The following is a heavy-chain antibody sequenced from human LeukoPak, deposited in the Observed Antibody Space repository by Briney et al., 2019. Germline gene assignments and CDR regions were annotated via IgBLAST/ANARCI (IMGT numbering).Heavy chain of an antibody. CDR3: ARDLSATARAYDY. V-gene: IGHV3-66*01. Sequence: PGGSLRLSCAASGFTVSSNYMSWVRQAPGKGLEWVSVIYSGGSTYYADSVKGRFTISRDNAKNSLYLQMNSLRAEDTAVYYCARDLSATARAYDYWGQGTLVTVSS. J-gene: IGHJ4*02. D-gene: IGHD1-26*01. CDR1: GFTVSSNY. CDR2: IYSGGST.